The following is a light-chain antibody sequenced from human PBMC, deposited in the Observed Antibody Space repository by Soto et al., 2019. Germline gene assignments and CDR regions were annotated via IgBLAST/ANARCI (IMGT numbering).Light chain of an antibody. CDR3: QQYYSTPPT. V-gene: IGKV4-1*01. CDR1: QSILYSSNNKNY. CDR2: WAS. Sequence: DIVMTQSPDSLAVSLGERATINCKSSQSILYSSNNKNYLAGYQQKPGQPPKLLIYWASARESGVPDRFSGSGSGTDFTLTISSLQAEDVAVYYCQQYYSTPPTFGPGTKVDIK. J-gene: IGKJ3*01.